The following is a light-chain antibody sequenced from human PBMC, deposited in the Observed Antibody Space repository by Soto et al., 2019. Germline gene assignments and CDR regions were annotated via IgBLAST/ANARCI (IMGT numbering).Light chain of an antibody. Sequence: EIVMTQYPGTLSVSPGERVTLSCRASQSVHDNLAWDQQKPGQAPRLLIYDASTRAAGIRGSFSCSGSWTEFTLCISSVQSVDFGVYSGEHYNGWPLTFGGVSKLEIK. CDR3: EHYNGWPLT. J-gene: IGKJ4*01. CDR2: DAS. V-gene: IGKV3-15*01. CDR1: QSVHDN.